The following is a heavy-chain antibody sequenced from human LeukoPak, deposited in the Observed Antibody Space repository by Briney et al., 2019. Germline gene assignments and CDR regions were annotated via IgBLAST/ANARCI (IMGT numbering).Heavy chain of an antibody. V-gene: IGHV4-34*01. CDR1: GGSFSGYY. D-gene: IGHD3-3*01. Sequence: SETLSLTCAVYGGSFSGYYWSWIRQPPGKGLEWIGEINHSGSTNYNPSLKSRVTISVDTSKNQFSLKPSSVTAADTAVYYCARSLSILRFLEWSTQNWFDPWGQGTLVTVSS. J-gene: IGHJ5*02. CDR3: ARSLSILRFLEWSTQNWFDP. CDR2: INHSGST.